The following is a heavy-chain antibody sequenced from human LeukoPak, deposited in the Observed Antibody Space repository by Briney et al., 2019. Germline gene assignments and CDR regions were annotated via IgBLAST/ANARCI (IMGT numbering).Heavy chain of an antibody. CDR3: ARTTRVVPAAKVVYYYMDV. V-gene: IGHV1-69*05. CDR2: IIPIFGTA. Sequence: SVKVSCKASGGTFSSYAISWVRQAPGQGLEWMGGIIPIFGTANYAQKFQGGVTITTDESTSTAYMELSSLRSEDTAVYYCARTTRVVPAAKVVYYYMDVWGKGTTVTVSS. D-gene: IGHD2-2*01. J-gene: IGHJ6*03. CDR1: GGTFSSYA.